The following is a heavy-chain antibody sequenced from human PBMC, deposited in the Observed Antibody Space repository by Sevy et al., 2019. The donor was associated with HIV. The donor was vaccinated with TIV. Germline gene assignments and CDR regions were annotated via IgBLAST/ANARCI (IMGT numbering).Heavy chain of an antibody. J-gene: IGHJ4*02. CDR2: ISNSGSAL. CDR1: GFIFSSYE. Sequence: GGALRLSCAASGFIFSSYEMNWVRQAPGKGLEWISYISNSGSALYYSDSVKGRFTISRDNAKNSLYLQMNSLRAEDTAVYYCARDLPPSATTVAHFDNWGQGTLVTVSS. CDR3: ARDLPPSATTVAHFDN. D-gene: IGHD4-4*01. V-gene: IGHV3-48*03.